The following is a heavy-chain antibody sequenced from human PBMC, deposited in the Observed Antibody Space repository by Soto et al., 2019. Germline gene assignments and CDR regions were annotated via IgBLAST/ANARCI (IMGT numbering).Heavy chain of an antibody. Sequence: PGGSLRLSCAASGFTFKDFAMSWVRLAPGRGLEWVSGISGSGVSTYYAASVKGRFTISRDNSKITVYLQMNSLRDEDTAIYYCARDRTFNFYYGMDVWGQGTTVTV. CDR3: ARDRTFNFYYGMDV. CDR1: GFTFKDFA. CDR2: ISGSGVST. J-gene: IGHJ6*02. V-gene: IGHV3-23*01.